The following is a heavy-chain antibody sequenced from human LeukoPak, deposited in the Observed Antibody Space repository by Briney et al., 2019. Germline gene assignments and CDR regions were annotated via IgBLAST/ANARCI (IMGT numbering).Heavy chain of an antibody. CDR3: ARGRRIQPHWLDP. J-gene: IGHJ5*02. V-gene: IGHV1-8*03. CDR1: GYTFTSYD. CDR2: MNPNSGNT. Sequence: ASVKVSCKASGYTFTSYDINWVRQATGQGLEWMGWMNPNSGNTGYAQKFQGRVTITRNTSISTAYMELSSLRSEDTAVYYCARGRRIQPHWLDPWGQGTLVTVSS. D-gene: IGHD5-18*01.